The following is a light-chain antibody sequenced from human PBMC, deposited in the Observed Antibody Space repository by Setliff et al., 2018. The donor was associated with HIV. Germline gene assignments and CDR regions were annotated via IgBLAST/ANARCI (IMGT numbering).Light chain of an antibody. CDR3: SSYTSSSTLFI. CDR1: SSDVGGYNY. Sequence: QSALTQPASVSGSPGQSITISWTGTSSDVGGYNYVSWYQQHPGKAPKLMIYDVSNRPSGVSNRFSGSKSGNTASLTISGLQAEDEADYYCSSYTSSSTLFIFGTGTK. CDR2: DVS. J-gene: IGLJ1*01. V-gene: IGLV2-14*03.